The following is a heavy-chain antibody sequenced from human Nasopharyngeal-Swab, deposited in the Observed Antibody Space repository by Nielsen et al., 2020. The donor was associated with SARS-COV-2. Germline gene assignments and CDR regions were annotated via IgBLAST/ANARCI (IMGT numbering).Heavy chain of an antibody. Sequence: GESLKISCAASGFTFSSYAMSWVRQAPGKGLEWVGFIRSKAYGGTTEYAASVKGRFTISRDDSKSIAYLQMNSLKTEDTAVYYCTRDDFWSGYYPYWGQGTLVTVSS. D-gene: IGHD3-3*01. CDR2: IRSKAYGGTT. CDR3: TRDDFWSGYYPY. CDR1: GFTFSSYA. J-gene: IGHJ4*02. V-gene: IGHV3-49*04.